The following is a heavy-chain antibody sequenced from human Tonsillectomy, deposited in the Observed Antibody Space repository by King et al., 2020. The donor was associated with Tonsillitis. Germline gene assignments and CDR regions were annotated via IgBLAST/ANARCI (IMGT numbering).Heavy chain of an antibody. J-gene: IGHJ4*02. CDR2: ISWNSGTI. D-gene: IGHD2-8*01. CDR1: GFTFDDYA. Sequence: DVQLVESGGGLVQPGRSLRLSCAASGFTFDDYAMHWVRQAPGKGLEWVSGISWNSGTIDYADSVKGRFTISRDNAKNSLYLQMNSLRAEDTALYYCAKGGNGVWPFDYWGQGTLVTVSS. V-gene: IGHV3-9*01. CDR3: AKGGNGVWPFDY.